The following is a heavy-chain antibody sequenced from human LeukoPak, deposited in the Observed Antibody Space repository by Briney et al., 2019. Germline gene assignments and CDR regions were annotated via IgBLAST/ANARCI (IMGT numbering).Heavy chain of an antibody. CDR1: GYTFINYY. V-gene: IGHV1-46*01. CDR2: INPSGGST. J-gene: IGHJ1*01. D-gene: IGHD2-21*01. CDR3: ARDESTSILRW. Sequence: ASAKVSCKASGYTFINYYMHWVRQAPGQGLEWMGIINPSGGSTSYAQKFQGRVTMTRDTSTSTVYMELSSLRSEDTAVYYCARDESTSILRWWGQGTLVTVSS.